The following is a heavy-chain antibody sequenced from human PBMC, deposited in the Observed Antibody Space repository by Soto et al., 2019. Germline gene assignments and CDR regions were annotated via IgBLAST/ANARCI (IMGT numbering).Heavy chain of an antibody. D-gene: IGHD2-8*01. CDR1: GFMFENYA. CDR3: AKGKSENGVDWLDP. CDR2: VRGNSYGA. V-gene: IGHV3-23*01. Sequence: GGSLRLSCAASGFMFENYAMIWVRQAPGKGLEWVATVRGNSYGAYYADSVRGRFIISRDNSKNTMSLRLNSLRDDDTAIYYCAKGKSENGVDWLDPWGPGTLVTVSS. J-gene: IGHJ5*02.